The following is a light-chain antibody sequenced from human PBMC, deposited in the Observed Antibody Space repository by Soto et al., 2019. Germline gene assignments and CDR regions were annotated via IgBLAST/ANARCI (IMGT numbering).Light chain of an antibody. CDR1: QSGSSY. CDR3: HQTDDSPLT. J-gene: IGKJ1*01. Sequence: IVLTHSPATLSLSPWERATLSFRASQSGSSYLAWYQQKPGQAPRLLIYDASNRATGIPAGFSGSGSGTDFTLTISSLEPEDFAVYYCHQTDDSPLTFGHGTKVDIK. V-gene: IGKV3-11*01. CDR2: DAS.